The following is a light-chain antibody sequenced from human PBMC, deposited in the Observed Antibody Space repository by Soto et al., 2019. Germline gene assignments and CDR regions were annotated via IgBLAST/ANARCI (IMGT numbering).Light chain of an antibody. V-gene: IGKV3-20*01. CDR2: GTS. CDR3: QQYDGSRYT. J-gene: IGKJ2*01. CDR1: LGLGSSY. Sequence: EIVLTQSPGTLSLSPGEGATLSCRASLGLGSSYLAWYQQKPGQAPRLLIYGTSRRATGIPDRFSGSGSGTGFTLTISRLEPEDFAVYYCQQYDGSRYTFGQGTKLEI.